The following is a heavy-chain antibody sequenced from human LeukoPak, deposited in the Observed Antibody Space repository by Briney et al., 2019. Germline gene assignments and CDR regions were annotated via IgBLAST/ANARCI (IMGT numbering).Heavy chain of an antibody. J-gene: IGHJ4*02. Sequence: SETLSLTCIVSGSSMTTHSWGWIRQPPGKGLEWIRYNTDSGNINFNPALKSRVTISADTSKSQVSLKLSSVTPADTAVYYCARDHWGSLDYWGQGILVTVSS. CDR2: NTDSGNI. CDR1: GSSMTTHS. D-gene: IGHD7-27*01. V-gene: IGHV4-59*11. CDR3: ARDHWGSLDY.